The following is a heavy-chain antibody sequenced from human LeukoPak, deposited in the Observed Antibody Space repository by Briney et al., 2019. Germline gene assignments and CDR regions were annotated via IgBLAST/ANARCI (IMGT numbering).Heavy chain of an antibody. V-gene: IGHV1-8*03. CDR1: GYTFTSYD. Sequence: ASVKVSCKASGYTFTSYDINWVRQATGQGLEWMGWKNPNTGNTGYAQKFQGRVTITTDTSINTAYMELSSLRSDDTAVYHCAREGLDSWGQGTLVTVSS. CDR3: AREGLDS. CDR2: KNPNTGNT. J-gene: IGHJ4*02.